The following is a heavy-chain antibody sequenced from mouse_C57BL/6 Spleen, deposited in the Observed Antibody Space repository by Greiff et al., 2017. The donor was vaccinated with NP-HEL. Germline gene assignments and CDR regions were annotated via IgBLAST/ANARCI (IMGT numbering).Heavy chain of an antibody. CDR3: ARESYYGSSEGFAY. CDR2: IHPNSGST. J-gene: IGHJ3*01. D-gene: IGHD1-1*01. Sequence: QVQLQQPGAELVKPGASVKLSCKASGYTFTSYWMHWVKQRPGQGLEWIGMIHPNSGSTNYNEKFKSKATLTVDKSSSTAYMQLSSLTSEDSAVYYCARESYYGSSEGFAYWGQGTLVTVSA. V-gene: IGHV1-64*01. CDR1: GYTFTSYW.